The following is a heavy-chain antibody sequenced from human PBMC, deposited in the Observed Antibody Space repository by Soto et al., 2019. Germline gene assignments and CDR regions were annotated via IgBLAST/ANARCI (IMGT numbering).Heavy chain of an antibody. CDR3: ARDPRCRELLLDY. CDR2: ISNDGSDI. V-gene: IGHV3-30-3*01. J-gene: IGHJ4*02. CDR1: GFPFTDYS. Sequence: QVQLVESWGGVVQPGRSLRLCCAASGFPFTDYSLHWVRQAPGKGLEWVAIISNDGSDIDYADSVKGRFTISTDNSNNMLHLEMNSLRMEDSAVYYWARDPRCRELLLDYWGQGTLVTVSS. D-gene: IGHD2-8*01.